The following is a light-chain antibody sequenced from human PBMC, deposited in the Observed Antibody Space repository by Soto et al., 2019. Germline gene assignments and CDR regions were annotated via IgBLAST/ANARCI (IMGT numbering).Light chain of an antibody. J-gene: IGLJ1*01. CDR1: SSDVGSYNR. Sequence: QSVLTQPPSVSGSPGQSVSISCTGTSSDVGSYNRVSWYQQPPGTAPKLMIYEVSNRPSGVPDRFSGSKSGNTASLTISGLQAEDEADYYCSSYKRSSTYVFGTGTNVTVL. V-gene: IGLV2-18*02. CDR2: EVS. CDR3: SSYKRSSTYV.